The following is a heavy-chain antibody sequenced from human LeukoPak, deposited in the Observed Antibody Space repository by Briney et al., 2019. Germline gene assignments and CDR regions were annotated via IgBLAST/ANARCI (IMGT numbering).Heavy chain of an antibody. Sequence: GEFLKISCKGSGYSFSTYWIGWVRHMPGKGLEWMGIIFPGDSDTRYSPSFQGQVTISADKSISTAYLQWSSLKASDTAMYYCARRSYSASYYDYWGQGTLVTVSS. V-gene: IGHV5-51*01. CDR2: IFPGDSDT. CDR3: ARRSYSASYYDY. CDR1: GYSFSTYW. J-gene: IGHJ4*02. D-gene: IGHD1-26*01.